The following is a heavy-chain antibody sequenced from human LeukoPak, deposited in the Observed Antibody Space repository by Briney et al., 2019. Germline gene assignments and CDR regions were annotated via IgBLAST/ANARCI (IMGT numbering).Heavy chain of an antibody. Sequence: SGPTLVNPTQTLTLTCTFSGFSLSTSGMCVSWIRQPPGKALEWLARIDWDDDKYYSTSLKTRLTISKDTSKNQVVLTMTNMDPVDTATYYCARMWWARGYSYGFDYWGQGTLVTVSS. D-gene: IGHD5-18*01. CDR1: GFSLSTSGMC. CDR2: IDWDDDK. J-gene: IGHJ4*02. CDR3: ARMWWARGYSYGFDY. V-gene: IGHV2-70*11.